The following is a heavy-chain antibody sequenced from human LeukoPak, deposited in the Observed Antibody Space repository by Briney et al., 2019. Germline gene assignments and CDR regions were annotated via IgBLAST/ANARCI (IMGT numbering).Heavy chain of an antibody. D-gene: IGHD5-18*01. CDR1: GGSISSSSYY. Sequence: PSETLSLTCNVSGGSISSSSYYWGWIRQPPGKGLEWIGSVYYRGGTYYNPSLKSRVSVSVDTSKNQVSLNLISLTAADTAVYYGTRHIAMGSPIDSWVQGTLVTVSS. CDR2: VYYRGGT. V-gene: IGHV4-39*01. J-gene: IGHJ4*02. CDR3: TRHIAMGSPIDS.